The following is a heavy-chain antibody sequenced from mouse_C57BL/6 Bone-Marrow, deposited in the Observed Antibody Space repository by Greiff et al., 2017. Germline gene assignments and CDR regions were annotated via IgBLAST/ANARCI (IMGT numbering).Heavy chain of an antibody. CDR3: AKGDYNYGGAWFAY. CDR2: ISSGSSTI. V-gene: IGHV5-17*01. Sequence: EVKLVEPGGGLVKPGGSLKLSCAASGFTFSDYGMHWVRQAPEKGLEWVAYISSGSSTIYYAVTVKGRFPISRDNAKNTLFLQMTSLGSEDTAMYCCAKGDYNYGGAWFAYWGEGTLVTVSA. D-gene: IGHD2-12*01. CDR1: GFTFSDYG. J-gene: IGHJ3*01.